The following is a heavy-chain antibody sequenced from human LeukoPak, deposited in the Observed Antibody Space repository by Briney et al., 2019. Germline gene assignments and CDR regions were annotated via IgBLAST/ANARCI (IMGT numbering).Heavy chain of an antibody. D-gene: IGHD1-1*01. Sequence: ASVKVSCKASGYTFTSYYMHWVRQAPGQGLEWMGIINPSGGSTSYAQKFQGRVTMTRNTSISTAYMELSSLRSEDTALYYCATAAWVSTSSNYYFDNWGQGTLVTVSS. CDR2: INPSGGST. J-gene: IGHJ4*02. CDR1: GYTFTSYY. V-gene: IGHV1-46*01. CDR3: ATAAWVSTSSNYYFDN.